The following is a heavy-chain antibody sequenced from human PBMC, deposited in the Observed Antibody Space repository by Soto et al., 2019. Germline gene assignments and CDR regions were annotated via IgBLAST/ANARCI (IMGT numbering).Heavy chain of an antibody. CDR2: IIPIFGTA. V-gene: IGHV1-69*13. CDR1: GGTFSSYA. D-gene: IGHD4-17*01. J-gene: IGHJ5*02. CDR3: AKDPEDAYGDYSNNWFDP. Sequence: SVKVSCKASGGTFSSYAISWVRQAPGQGLEWMGGIIPIFGTANYAQKFQGRVTITADESTSTAYMELSSLRAEDTAVYYCAKDPEDAYGDYSNNWFDPWGQGTLVTVSS.